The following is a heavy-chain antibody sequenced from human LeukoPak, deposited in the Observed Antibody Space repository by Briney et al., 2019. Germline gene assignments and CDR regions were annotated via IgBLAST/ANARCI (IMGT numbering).Heavy chain of an antibody. Sequence: SETLSLTCTVSGGSISSGSYYWSWIRQPAGKGLEWIGRIYTSGSTNYNPSLKSRVTISVDTSKNQFSLKLSSVTAADTAVYYCARDHSNWNYAPDFWGQGTLVIVSS. V-gene: IGHV4-61*02. CDR1: GGSISSGSYY. CDR2: IYTSGST. D-gene: IGHD1-7*01. CDR3: ARDHSNWNYAPDF. J-gene: IGHJ4*02.